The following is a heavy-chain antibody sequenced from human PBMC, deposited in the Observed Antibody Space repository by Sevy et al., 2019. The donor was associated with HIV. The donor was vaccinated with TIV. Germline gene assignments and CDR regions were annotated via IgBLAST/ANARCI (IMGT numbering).Heavy chain of an antibody. CDR3: ASSRDYYDNSGPNFDY. CDR2: FEPEDGET. V-gene: IGHV1-24*01. J-gene: IGHJ4*02. Sequence: ASVKVSCKVSGYNLTQLSMHWVRQAPGKGLEWMGGFEPEDGETLHSQNFQGRVTLTEDTSTDTAYMELSSLRSEDTAVYYCASSRDYYDNSGPNFDYWGQGTLVTVSS. CDR1: GYNLTQLS. D-gene: IGHD3-22*01.